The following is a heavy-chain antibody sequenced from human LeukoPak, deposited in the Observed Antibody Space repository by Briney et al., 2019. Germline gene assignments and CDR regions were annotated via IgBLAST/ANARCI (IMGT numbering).Heavy chain of an antibody. CDR3: ARDSALAQAVMFDY. J-gene: IGHJ4*02. CDR1: SESFSTYY. Sequence: PSETLSLTCAVYSESFSTYYWNWIRQPPGKGLEWIGEINHSGSTTYNPSLKSRVTISVDMSKNQFSLKLSSVTAADTAVYYCARDSALAQAVMFDYWGQGTLVTVSS. D-gene: IGHD6-19*01. CDR2: INHSGST. V-gene: IGHV4-34*01.